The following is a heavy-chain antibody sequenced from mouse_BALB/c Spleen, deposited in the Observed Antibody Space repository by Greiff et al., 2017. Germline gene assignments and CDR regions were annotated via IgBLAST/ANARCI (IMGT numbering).Heavy chain of an antibody. J-gene: IGHJ4*01. Sequence: VMLVESGPGLVAPSQSLSITCTVSGFSLTSYGVHWVRQPPGKGLEWLGVIWAGGSTNYNSALMSRLSISKDNSKSQVFLKMNSLQTDDTAMYYCASIYYEDYYAMDYWGQGTSVTVSS. V-gene: IGHV2-9*02. CDR1: GFSLTSYG. D-gene: IGHD2-4*01. CDR2: IWAGGST. CDR3: ASIYYEDYYAMDY.